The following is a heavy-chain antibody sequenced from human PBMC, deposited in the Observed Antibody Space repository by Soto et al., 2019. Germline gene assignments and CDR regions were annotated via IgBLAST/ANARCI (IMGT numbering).Heavy chain of an antibody. D-gene: IGHD2-2*01. CDR3: ARGEPYIVVVPAGGWFDP. CDR1: GGSVSSGSYY. CDR2: IYYSGST. J-gene: IGHJ5*02. Sequence: QVQLQESGPGLVKPSETLSLTCTVSGGSVSSGSYYWSWIRQPPGKGLEWIGYIYYSGSTNYNPSLKSRVTISLDTSKNQFSLKLSSVTAADTAVYYCARGEPYIVVVPAGGWFDPWGQGTLVTVSS. V-gene: IGHV4-61*01.